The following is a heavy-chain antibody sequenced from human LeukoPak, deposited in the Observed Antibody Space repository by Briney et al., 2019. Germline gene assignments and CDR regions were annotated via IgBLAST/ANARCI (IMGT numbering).Heavy chain of an antibody. Sequence: GASVKVSCKASGGTFSSYAISWVRQAPGQGLEWMGGIIPIFGTANYAQKFQGRVTITTDESTSTAYMELSSLRSEDTAVYYCARAPNYGDSHFDYWGQGTLVTVSS. CDR1: GGTFSSYA. CDR2: IIPIFGTA. CDR3: ARAPNYGDSHFDY. J-gene: IGHJ4*02. D-gene: IGHD4-17*01. V-gene: IGHV1-69*05.